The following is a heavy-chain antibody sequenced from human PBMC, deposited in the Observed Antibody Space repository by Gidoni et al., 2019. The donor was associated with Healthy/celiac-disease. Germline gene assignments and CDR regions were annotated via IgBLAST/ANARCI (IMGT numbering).Heavy chain of an antibody. CDR1: GFTFSSYA. D-gene: IGHD2-15*01. CDR3: AKVVTYGGNWADAFDI. J-gene: IGHJ3*02. V-gene: IGHV3-23*01. Sequence: EVQLLESGGGLVQPGWSLSLSCAASGFTFSSYAMSWVRQAPGKGLEWVSAISGSGGSTYYADSVKGRFTISRDNSKNTLYLQMNSLRAEDTAVYYCAKVVTYGGNWADAFDIWGQGTMVTVSS. CDR2: ISGSGGST.